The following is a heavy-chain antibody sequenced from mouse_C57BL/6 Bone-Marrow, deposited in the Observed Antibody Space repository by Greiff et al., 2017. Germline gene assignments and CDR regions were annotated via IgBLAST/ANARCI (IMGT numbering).Heavy chain of an antibody. CDR1: GYTFTSCD. CDR3: ARGLGPYAMDY. J-gene: IGHJ4*01. CDR2: IYPRDGST. Sequence: QVQLQQSGPELVKPGASVKLSCKASGYTFTSCDINWVKQRPGQGLEWIGWIYPRDGSTKYNEKFKGKATLTVATSSSPAYMELRILTSEDSAVYFCARGLGPYAMDYWGQGTSVTVSS. V-gene: IGHV1-85*01. D-gene: IGHD4-1*01.